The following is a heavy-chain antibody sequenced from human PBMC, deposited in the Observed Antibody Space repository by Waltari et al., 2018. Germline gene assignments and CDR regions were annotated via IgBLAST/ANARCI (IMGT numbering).Heavy chain of an antibody. V-gene: IGHV4-34*01. D-gene: IGHD6-19*01. CDR3: ASGIAVAGTGDY. CDR1: GGSFSGYY. Sequence: QVQLQQWGAGLLKPSETLSLTCAVYGGSFSGYYWSWIRQPPGKGLEWIGEINHSGSTNSTPSLKRRVTISVDTSKNQFSLKLSSVTAADTAVYYCASGIAVAGTGDYWGQGTLVTVSS. CDR2: INHSGST. J-gene: IGHJ4*02.